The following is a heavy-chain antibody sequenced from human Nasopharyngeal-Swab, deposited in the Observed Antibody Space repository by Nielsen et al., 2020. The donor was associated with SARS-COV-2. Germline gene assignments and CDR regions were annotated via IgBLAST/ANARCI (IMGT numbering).Heavy chain of an antibody. D-gene: IGHD2-15*01. Sequence: GGSLRLSCAASGFTFSTNYMTWVRQAPGQGLEWVSVIYSNGNTYYADSVKDRFTIYRDNAKNTLYLQMNSLRAEDTAVYYCARDCSGGSCRYGMDVWGQGTTVTVSS. J-gene: IGHJ6*02. CDR2: IYSNGNT. CDR3: ARDCSGGSCRYGMDV. CDR1: GFTFSTNY. V-gene: IGHV3-53*01.